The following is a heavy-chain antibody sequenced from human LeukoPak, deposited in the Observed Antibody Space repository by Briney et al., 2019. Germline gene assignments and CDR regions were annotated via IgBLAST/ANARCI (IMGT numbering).Heavy chain of an antibody. CDR2: IIPIFGTA. J-gene: IGHJ4*02. D-gene: IGHD6-13*01. CDR1: GGTFSCYA. CDR3: ARDRGAAAPFDY. Sequence: SVKVSCKASGGTFSCYAINWVRQAPGQGLEWMGGIIPIFGTANYAQKFQNRVTITADESTSTAYMELSSLRSQDTAVYYCARDRGAAAPFDYWGQGTLVTVSS. V-gene: IGHV1-69*01.